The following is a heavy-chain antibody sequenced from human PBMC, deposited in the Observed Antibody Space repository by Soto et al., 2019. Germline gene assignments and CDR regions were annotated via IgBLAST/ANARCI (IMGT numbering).Heavy chain of an antibody. Sequence: PGGSLRLSCAASGFTFDDYAMHWVRQAPGKGLEWVSGISWNSGSIGYADSVKGRFTISRDNAKNSLYLQMNSLRAEDTALYYCAKDIKCSSTSCYFRDYYYGMDVWGQGTTVTVSS. J-gene: IGHJ6*02. CDR1: GFTFDDYA. CDR3: AKDIKCSSTSCYFRDYYYGMDV. V-gene: IGHV3-9*01. D-gene: IGHD2-2*01. CDR2: ISWNSGSI.